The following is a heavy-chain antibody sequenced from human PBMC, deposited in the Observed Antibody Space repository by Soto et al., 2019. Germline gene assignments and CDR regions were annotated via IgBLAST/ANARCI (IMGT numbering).Heavy chain of an antibody. CDR2: IYRGGST. V-gene: IGHV4-38-2*01. CDR1: GYSISSGYY. Sequence: SSETLSLTCAVSGYSISSGYYWGWLRQPPGKGLEWIGSIYRGGSTYYNPSLNSRVTLSIDMTNNHVSLILNSVTAADTAVYYCARVGPWVPYYYDSSTYTFENWFDPWGQGTLVTVSS. CDR3: ARVGPWVPYYYDSSTYTFENWFDP. J-gene: IGHJ5*02. D-gene: IGHD3-22*01.